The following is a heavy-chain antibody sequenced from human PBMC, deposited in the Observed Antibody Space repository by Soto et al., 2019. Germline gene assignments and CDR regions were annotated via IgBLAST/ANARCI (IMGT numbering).Heavy chain of an antibody. Sequence: GTSVKVSCEASGFSYTSSAMQWVRQARGQRLEWIGWIVVGSGNTNYAQKFQERVTITRGMSTSTAYMELSSLRSEDTAVYYCAAVPIAAAIPGYWGQGTLVTVSS. J-gene: IGHJ4*02. D-gene: IGHD6-13*01. CDR3: AAVPIAAAIPGY. CDR1: GFSYTSSA. V-gene: IGHV1-58*02. CDR2: IVVGSGNT.